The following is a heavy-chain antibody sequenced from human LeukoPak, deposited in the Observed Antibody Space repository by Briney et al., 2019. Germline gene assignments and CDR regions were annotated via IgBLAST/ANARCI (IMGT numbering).Heavy chain of an antibody. J-gene: IGHJ3*02. CDR1: AYSFTTYW. D-gene: IGHD6-13*01. V-gene: IGHV5-51*01. CDR2: IYLDDSDS. CDR3: ARVYSNAFDI. Sequence: GDSLKISCKGSAYSFTTYWIAWVRQMPGKGLEWMGIIYLDDSDSRYSPSSQGQVTISADKSITTAYLQWSSLKASDTAMYYCARVYSNAFDIWGQGTMVTVSS.